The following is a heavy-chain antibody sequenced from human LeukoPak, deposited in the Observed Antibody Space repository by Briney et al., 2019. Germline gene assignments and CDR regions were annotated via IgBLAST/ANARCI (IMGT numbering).Heavy chain of an antibody. Sequence: GGSLRLSCVASGFPFSSYWMTWVRQAPGKGLEWVANIKQDGSKKSYVDSVKGRFTISRDSAKNSLYLQMNSLRAEDTAVYYCAREYSSSSGRSFDYWGQGTLVIVSS. CDR1: GFPFSSYW. J-gene: IGHJ4*02. D-gene: IGHD6-6*01. CDR3: AREYSSSSGRSFDY. V-gene: IGHV3-7*01. CDR2: IKQDGSKK.